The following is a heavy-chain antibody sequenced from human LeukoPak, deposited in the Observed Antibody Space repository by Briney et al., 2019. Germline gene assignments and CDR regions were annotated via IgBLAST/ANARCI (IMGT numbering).Heavy chain of an antibody. Sequence: GESLKISCTGCGYRFTSYWIGWVRQMPGKGLECMGFIYPGDSDTRYSPSFQGQVTISVDKSISTAYLQWSSLEASDTAMYYCASSPSTLTTLGDYYFGMDVWGQGTTVTVSS. V-gene: IGHV5-51*01. CDR2: IYPGDSDT. D-gene: IGHD4-17*01. CDR1: GYRFTSYW. J-gene: IGHJ6*02. CDR3: ASSPSTLTTLGDYYFGMDV.